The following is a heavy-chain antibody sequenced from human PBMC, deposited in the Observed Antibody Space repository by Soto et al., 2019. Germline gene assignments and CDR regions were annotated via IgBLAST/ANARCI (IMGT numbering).Heavy chain of an antibody. J-gene: IGHJ4*02. CDR2: IYYSGST. D-gene: IGHD3-9*01. V-gene: IGHV4-59*01. CDR3: ARGGLWDILTGYYDDY. CDR1: GGSISSYY. Sequence: PSETLSLTCTVSGGSISSYYCIWIRQPPGKGLEWIGYIYYSGSTNYAQKLQGRVTMTTDTSTSTAYMELRSLRSDDTAVYYCARGGLWDILTGYYDDYWGQGTLVTVSS.